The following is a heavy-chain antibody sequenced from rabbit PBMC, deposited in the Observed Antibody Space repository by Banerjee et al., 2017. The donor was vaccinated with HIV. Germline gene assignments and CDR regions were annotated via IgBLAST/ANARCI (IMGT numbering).Heavy chain of an antibody. J-gene: IGHJ4*01. CDR3: ARTVANIYDFKL. D-gene: IGHD6-1*01. V-gene: IGHV1S45*01. Sequence: QEQLVEYGGDLVQPEGSLTLTCKASGLDFSSSYWICWVRQAPGKGLEWIACIAAGSSGSTLYASWAKGRFTISKTSSTTVTLQMTSLTVADTATYFCARTVANIYDFKLWGQGTLVTVS. CDR2: IAAGSSGST. CDR1: GLDFSSSYW.